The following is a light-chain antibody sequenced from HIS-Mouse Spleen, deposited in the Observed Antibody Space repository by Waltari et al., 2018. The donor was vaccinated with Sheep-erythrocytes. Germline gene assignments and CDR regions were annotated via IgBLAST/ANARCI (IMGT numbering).Light chain of an antibody. Sequence: QSALTQPRSVSGSPGQSVTISCTGTSSDVGGYNYVSWYQQHPGKAPKLLISEGSKRPSGVSTRFSGSKSGNTASLTISGLQAEDEADYYCCSYAGSSTPWVFGGGTKLTVL. CDR2: EGS. CDR3: CSYAGSSTPWV. J-gene: IGLJ3*02. V-gene: IGLV2-23*01. CDR1: SSDVGGYNY.